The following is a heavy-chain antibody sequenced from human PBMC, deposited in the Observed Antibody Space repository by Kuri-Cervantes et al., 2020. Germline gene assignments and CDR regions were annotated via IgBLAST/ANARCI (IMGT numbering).Heavy chain of an antibody. V-gene: IGHV3-30*02. Sequence: SVKGRFTISRDNSKNTLYVQMNSLRAEDTALYYCAKASGGATLYWFDPWGQGTLVTVSS. J-gene: IGHJ5*02. CDR3: AKASGGATLYWFDP. D-gene: IGHD1-26*01.